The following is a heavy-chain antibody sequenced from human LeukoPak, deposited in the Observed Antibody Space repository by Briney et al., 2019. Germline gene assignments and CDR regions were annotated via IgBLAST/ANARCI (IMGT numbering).Heavy chain of an antibody. CDR1: GFTFSSYS. CDR3: ARAKSLNDGDY. D-gene: IGHD3-16*01. Sequence: GGSLRLSCAASGFTFSSYSMNRVRQPPGKGLGWASSISSSSSYIYYADSVKGRFTISRDNAKNSLYLQMNSLRAEDTAVYYCARAKSLNDGDYWGQGTLVTVSS. V-gene: IGHV3-21*01. CDR2: ISSSSSYI. J-gene: IGHJ4*02.